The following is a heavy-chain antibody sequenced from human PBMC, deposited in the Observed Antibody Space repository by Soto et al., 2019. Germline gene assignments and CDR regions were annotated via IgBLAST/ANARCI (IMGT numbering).Heavy chain of an antibody. V-gene: IGHV3-30*04. Sequence: GGSLRLSCAASGFTFSSYAMHWVRQAPGKGLEWVAVISYDGSNKYYADSVKGRFTISTDNSKNTLYLQMNSLRAEDTAVYYWAREDSVVVVAATGAFDIWGQGTMVTVSS. CDR1: GFTFSSYA. CDR2: ISYDGSNK. D-gene: IGHD2-15*01. CDR3: AREDSVVVVAATGAFDI. J-gene: IGHJ3*02.